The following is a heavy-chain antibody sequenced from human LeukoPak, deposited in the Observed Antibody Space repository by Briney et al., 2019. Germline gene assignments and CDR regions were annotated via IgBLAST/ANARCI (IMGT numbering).Heavy chain of an antibody. V-gene: IGHV4-59*12. Sequence: SETLSLTCTVSGGSINTYYWRWIRQPPGKGLEWIGYIYYSGSTNYNPSLKSRVTISVDTYKNQLSLKLSSVTAADTAVYYCAGRDYWGQGTLVTVSS. CDR1: GGSINTYY. CDR3: AGRDY. CDR2: IYYSGST. J-gene: IGHJ4*02. D-gene: IGHD1-26*01.